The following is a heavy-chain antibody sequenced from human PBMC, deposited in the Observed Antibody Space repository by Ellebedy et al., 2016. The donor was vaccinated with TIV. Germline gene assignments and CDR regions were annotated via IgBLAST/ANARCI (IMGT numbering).Heavy chain of an antibody. CDR2: ISSSSSYI. D-gene: IGHD5-18*01. CDR3: AKGRGYSCGDY. V-gene: IGHV3-21*01. CDR1: GFTFSSYS. J-gene: IGHJ4*02. Sequence: PGGSLRLSCAASGFTFSSYSMNWVRQAPGKGLEWVSSISSSSSYIYYADSVKGRFTISRDNAKNSLYAQMNSLRAEDTAVYYCAKGRGYSCGDYWGQGTLVTVSS.